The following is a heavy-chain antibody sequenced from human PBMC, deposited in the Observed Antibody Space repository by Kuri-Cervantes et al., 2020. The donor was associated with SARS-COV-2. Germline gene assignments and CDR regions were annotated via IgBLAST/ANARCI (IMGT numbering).Heavy chain of an antibody. V-gene: IGHV3-7*04. Sequence: GGSLRLSCEASGFTLTYRWMAWFRQAPGKGLEWVAAIKADGGEMVYVDSAKGRFTISRDNAKNSLYLQMNSLRAEDTAVYYCARAVVVTAMPFGYWGQGTLVTVSS. CDR3: ARAVVVTAMPFGY. J-gene: IGHJ4*02. D-gene: IGHD2-21*02. CDR1: GFTLTYRW. CDR2: IKADGGEM.